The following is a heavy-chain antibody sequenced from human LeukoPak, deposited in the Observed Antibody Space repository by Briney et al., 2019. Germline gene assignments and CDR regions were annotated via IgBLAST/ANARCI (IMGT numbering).Heavy chain of an antibody. CDR1: GASISSYY. Sequence: SETLSLTCTVSGASISSYYWSWIRLPPGKGLQWIGHIYYTGSTNYHPSLKSRVTMSVHTSKNQFSLKLSSVTAADTAVYYCARGLPPGGNYYDSSGYELTPWGQGTLVTVSS. CDR3: ARGLPPGGNYYDSSGYELTP. D-gene: IGHD3-22*01. CDR2: IYYTGST. V-gene: IGHV4-59*12. J-gene: IGHJ5*02.